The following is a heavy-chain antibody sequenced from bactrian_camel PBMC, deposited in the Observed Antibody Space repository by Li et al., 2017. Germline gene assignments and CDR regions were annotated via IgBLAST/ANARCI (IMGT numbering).Heavy chain of an antibody. CDR3: APTWGYEHDY. CDR2: IRNVSTST. J-gene: IGHJ4*01. V-gene: IGHV3S40*01. Sequence: VQLVESGGGLVQPGGSLRLSCAASGFTFSAYAMAWVRQAPGKGLEWVAAIRNVSTSTHYLDSVKGRFTVSRDNAKNTVYLQLNSLKTEDMGMYYCAPTWGYEHDYWSQGTQVTVS. D-gene: IGHD7*01. CDR1: GFTFSAYA.